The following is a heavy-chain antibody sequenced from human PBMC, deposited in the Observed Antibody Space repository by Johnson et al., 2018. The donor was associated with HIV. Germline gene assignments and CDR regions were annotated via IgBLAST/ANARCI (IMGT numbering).Heavy chain of an antibody. CDR3: AKDIASGYTNGGTLDI. V-gene: IGHV3-11*01. CDR1: GFTFSDYY. J-gene: IGHJ3*02. CDR2: ISSSGSTI. Sequence: QMLLVESGGGLVKPGGSLRLSCAASGFTFSDYYMSWIRQAPGKGLEWVSYISSSGSTIYYVDSVKGRFTISRDNAKNSLYLQMNSLRPEDTGLYYCAKDIASGYTNGGTLDIWGQGTMVTVSS. D-gene: IGHD6-19*01.